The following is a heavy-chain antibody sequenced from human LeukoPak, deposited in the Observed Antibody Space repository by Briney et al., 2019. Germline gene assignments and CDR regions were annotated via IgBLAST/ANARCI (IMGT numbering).Heavy chain of an antibody. CDR2: IYHSGST. CDR3: ARDDTGVIRGIRFHY. Sequence: GTLSLTCAVSGASISSGYWWSWVRQPPGKGLEWIGEIYHSGSTNHNPSLKSRVTISVDKSKSQFSLNLSSVTAADTAVNYCARDDTGVIRGIRFHYWGQGTLVTVSS. V-gene: IGHV4-4*02. D-gene: IGHD3-10*01. CDR1: GASISSGYW. J-gene: IGHJ4*02.